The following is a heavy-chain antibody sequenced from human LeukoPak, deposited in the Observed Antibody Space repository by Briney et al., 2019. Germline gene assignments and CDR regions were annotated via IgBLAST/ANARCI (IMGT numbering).Heavy chain of an antibody. V-gene: IGHV3-30*02. J-gene: IGHJ6*04. CDR1: GFTFSSYG. D-gene: IGHD2-15*01. Sequence: GGSLRLSCAASGFTFSSYGMHWVRQAPGKGLEWVAFIEYDGTDTHFADSVRGRFTISRDNSEDTLYLQIITLRAVDTAVYYCARNRLRATATYMDVWGKGTTVTVSS. CDR3: ARNRLRATATYMDV. CDR2: IEYDGTDT.